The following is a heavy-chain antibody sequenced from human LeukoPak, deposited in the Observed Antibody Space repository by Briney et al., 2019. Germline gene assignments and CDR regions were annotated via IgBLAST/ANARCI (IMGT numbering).Heavy chain of an antibody. V-gene: IGHV5-51*01. CDR1: GYSFTTYW. CDR2: IYPGDSDT. J-gene: IGHJ4*02. D-gene: IGHD1-26*01. Sequence: GESLKISCKGSGYSFTTYWIAWVRQMPWKDLEWMGIIYPGDSDTRYSPSFQGQVTISADKSISTVYLQWSSLKASDIAMYYCARSGNNYYFDSWGQGTLVTVSS. CDR3: ARSGNNYYFDS.